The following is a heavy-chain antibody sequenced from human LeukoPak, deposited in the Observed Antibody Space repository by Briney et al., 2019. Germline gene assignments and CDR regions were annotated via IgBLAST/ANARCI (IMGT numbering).Heavy chain of an antibody. V-gene: IGHV3-30-3*01. CDR2: ISSDGGNR. CDR1: GFTFSSYA. CDR3: ARGRAVTGSTVIDY. J-gene: IGHJ4*02. D-gene: IGHD6-19*01. Sequence: GGSLRLSCAASGFTFSSYAMHWVRRAPGKALEWVATISSDGGNRYYSDSVKGRFTISRDNSKNTLYLQMDSLRPEDTAVFHCARGRAVTGSTVIDYWGQGTLVTVSS.